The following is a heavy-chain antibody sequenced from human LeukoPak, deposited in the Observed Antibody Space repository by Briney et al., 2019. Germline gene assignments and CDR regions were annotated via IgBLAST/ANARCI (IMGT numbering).Heavy chain of an antibody. CDR2: INSDGSST. D-gene: IGHD3-22*01. CDR3: ARVPYYFGSSGYYY. Sequence: PGGSLRLSCAASGFTFSSYWMHWVRQAPGKGLVWVSRINSDGSSTSYADSVKGRFTISRDNAKNTLYLLMNSLGAEDTAVYYCARVPYYFGSSGYYYWGQGTLVTVSS. V-gene: IGHV3-74*01. J-gene: IGHJ4*02. CDR1: GFTFSSYW.